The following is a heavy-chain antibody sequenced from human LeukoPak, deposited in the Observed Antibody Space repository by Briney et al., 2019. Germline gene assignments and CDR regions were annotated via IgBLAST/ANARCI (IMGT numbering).Heavy chain of an antibody. CDR2: IYSGGST. D-gene: IGHD3-16*01. J-gene: IGHJ4*02. CDR3: AKAKVGLATFDY. CDR1: GFTVSSNY. V-gene: IGHV3-53*01. Sequence: GGSLRLSCAASGFTVSSNYMSWVRQAPGKGLEWVSVIYSGGSTYYADSVKGRFTISRDNSKNTLYLQMNSLRAEDTAVYYCAKAKVGLATFDYWGQGTLVTVSS.